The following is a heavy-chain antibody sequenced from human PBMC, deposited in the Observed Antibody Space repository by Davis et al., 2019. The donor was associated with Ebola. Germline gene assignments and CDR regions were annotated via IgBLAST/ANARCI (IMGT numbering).Heavy chain of an antibody. CDR3: ANAYCSGGNCYSRYGLDV. D-gene: IGHD2-15*01. Sequence: GESLKISCEASGFTFSRYAMAWVRQAPGKGLEWVSGSGRGGSTYYAASVKGRFTISRDNSRNTLSLQMNILRAEDTAIYYCANAYCSGGNCYSRYGLDVWGQGTTVTVSS. CDR2: SGRGGST. V-gene: IGHV3-23*01. J-gene: IGHJ6*02. CDR1: GFTFSRYA.